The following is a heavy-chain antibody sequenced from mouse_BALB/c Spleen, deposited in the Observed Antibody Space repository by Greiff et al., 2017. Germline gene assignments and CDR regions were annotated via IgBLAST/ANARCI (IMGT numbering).Heavy chain of an antibody. CDR2: IDPANGNT. D-gene: IGHD2-2*01. CDR1: GFNIKDTY. V-gene: IGHV14-3*02. Sequence: EVQLQQSGAELVKPGASVKLSCTASGFNIKDTYMHWVKQRPEQGLEWIGRIDPANGNTKYDPKFQGKATITADTSSNTAYLQLSSLTSEDTAVYYCAGRGRIYYGYDDGFAYWGQGTLVTVSA. J-gene: IGHJ3*01. CDR3: AGRGRIYYGYDDGFAY.